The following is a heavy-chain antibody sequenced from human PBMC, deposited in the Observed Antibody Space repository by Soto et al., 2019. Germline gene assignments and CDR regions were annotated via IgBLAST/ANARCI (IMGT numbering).Heavy chain of an antibody. V-gene: IGHV4-30-2*01. CDR2: INHLETT. J-gene: IGHJ4*02. Sequence: SETLSLTCTVSGASITYGGYSWSWIRQTPGKGLEWIGYINHLETTFYNPSFESRLTLSIDRAKNQFSLKLHSMSAADRAVYFCARGGGSDSFDYWGQGILVTVSS. CDR3: ARGGGSDSFDY. CDR1: GASITYGGYS. D-gene: IGHD1-26*01.